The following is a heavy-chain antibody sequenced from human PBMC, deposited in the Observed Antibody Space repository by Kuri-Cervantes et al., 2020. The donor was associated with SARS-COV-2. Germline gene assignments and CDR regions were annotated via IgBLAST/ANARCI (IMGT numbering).Heavy chain of an antibody. CDR1: GFTFSSYS. D-gene: IGHD3-10*01. CDR3: AKDLGSYYLSPFDY. J-gene: IGHJ4*02. V-gene: IGHV3-48*04. Sequence: GESLTLSCAASGFTFSSYSMNWVRQAPGKGLEWVSYISSSSSTIYYADSVKGRFTISRDNAKNSLYLQMNSLRAEDTALYSCAKDLGSYYLSPFDYWGQGTLVTGSS. CDR2: ISSSSSTI.